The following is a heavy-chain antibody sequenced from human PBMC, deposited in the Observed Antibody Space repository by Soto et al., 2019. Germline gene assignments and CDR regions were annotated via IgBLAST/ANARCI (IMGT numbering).Heavy chain of an antibody. D-gene: IGHD3-10*01. Sequence: EVQLLESGGGLVQPGGSLRLSCAPSGLTFSSYGMTWLRQAPGKGLEWVSFRSATGAGTYYPDSVKGRFTISRDNSKDTRYLQMTSLRAGDTAVDYCAKDRRAGGNYGFYSDFWGQGALVIVSS. J-gene: IGHJ4*02. V-gene: IGHV3-23*01. CDR1: GLTFSSYG. CDR3: AKDRRAGGNYGFYSDF. CDR2: RSATGAGT.